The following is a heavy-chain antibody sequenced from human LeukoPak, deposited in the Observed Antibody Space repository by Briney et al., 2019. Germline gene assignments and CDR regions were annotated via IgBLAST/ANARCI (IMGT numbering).Heavy chain of an antibody. D-gene: IGHD4-17*01. CDR2: MNPNSGNT. J-gene: IGHJ6*03. Sequence: ASVKVSCKASGYTFTSYDINWVRQATGQGLEWMGWMNPNSGNTGYAQKFQGRVTITRNTSISTAYMELSSLRSEDTAVYYCARGEGLPVRSWDGNGGYYYYYMDVWGKGTTVTVSS. CDR3: ARGEGLPVRSWDGNGGYYYYYMDV. CDR1: GYTFTSYD. V-gene: IGHV1-8*03.